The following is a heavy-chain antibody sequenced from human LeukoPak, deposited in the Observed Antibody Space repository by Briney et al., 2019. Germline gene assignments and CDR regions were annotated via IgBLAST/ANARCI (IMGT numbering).Heavy chain of an antibody. J-gene: IGHJ6*02. V-gene: IGHV3-30*18. CDR2: ISYDGSNK. D-gene: IGHD1-26*01. Sequence: PGGSLRLSCAASGFTFSSYGMHWVRQAPGKGLEWVAVISYDGSNKYYADSVKGRFTISRDNSKNTLYLQMNSLRAEDTAVYYCAKDGSVAPLGHYYYYGMDVWGQGTTVNVSS. CDR1: GFTFSSYG. CDR3: AKDGSVAPLGHYYYYGMDV.